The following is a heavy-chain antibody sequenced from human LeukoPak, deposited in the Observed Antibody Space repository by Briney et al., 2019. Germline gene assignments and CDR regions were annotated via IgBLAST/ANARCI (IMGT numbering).Heavy chain of an antibody. Sequence: GGSLRLSCAASGFTVSSNYMSWVRQAPGKGLEWVSVISDGGSTYYADSVKGRFTISRDNSKNTLYLQMNSLTDEDTAVYYCAKKWGVGTTTLDYFDYWGQGTLVTVSS. CDR3: AKKWGVGTTTLDYFDY. V-gene: IGHV3-53*01. CDR2: ISDGGST. J-gene: IGHJ4*02. CDR1: GFTVSSNY. D-gene: IGHD1-26*01.